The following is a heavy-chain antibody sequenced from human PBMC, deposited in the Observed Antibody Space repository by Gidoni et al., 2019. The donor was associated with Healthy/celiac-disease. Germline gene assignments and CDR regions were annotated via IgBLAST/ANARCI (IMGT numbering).Heavy chain of an antibody. V-gene: IGHV1-3*01. D-gene: IGHD3-3*01. Sequence: QVHLVQSGAEVTKPGASVKVSCKASGSTFTNYAMHWVRQVPGQRLEWMGWINGGNGHTKYSQLFQDRVTITRDTSTTTAYMELSNLRSEDTAVYYCIQFHPESLLMSTNWGQGTLVTVSS. J-gene: IGHJ4*02. CDR2: INGGNGHT. CDR3: IQFHPESLLMSTN. CDR1: GSTFTNYA.